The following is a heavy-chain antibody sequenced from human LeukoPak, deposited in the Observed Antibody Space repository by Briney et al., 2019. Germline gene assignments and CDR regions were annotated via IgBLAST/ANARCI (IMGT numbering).Heavy chain of an antibody. J-gene: IGHJ4*02. CDR3: ARASYLAYFDS. V-gene: IGHV4-4*07. CDR1: GCSFSNYY. Sequence: PSETLSLTCTVSGCSFSNYYWTWIRQPAGKGLEWIGRIYISGTTNYNPSLKSRVTMSVDTSKNQFSLKLSSVTAADTAVYYCARASYLAYFDSWGEGILVTVS. D-gene: IGHD5-18*01. CDR2: IYISGTT.